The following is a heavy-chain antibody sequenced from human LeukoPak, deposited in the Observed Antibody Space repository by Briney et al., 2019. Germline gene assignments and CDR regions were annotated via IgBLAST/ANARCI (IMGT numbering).Heavy chain of an antibody. CDR1: EFIFSTYG. CDR3: AKDSLADIDY. CDR2: IRHDGSIK. V-gene: IGHV3-30*02. J-gene: IGHJ4*02. Sequence: TWGSLRLSCAASEFIFSTYGMYWVRQAPGKGLEWVAFIRHDGSIKNYADSVKGRSTISRDNSKNTLYLQMNSLRAEDTAVYYCAKDSLADIDYWGQGTLVTVSS. D-gene: IGHD3-16*01.